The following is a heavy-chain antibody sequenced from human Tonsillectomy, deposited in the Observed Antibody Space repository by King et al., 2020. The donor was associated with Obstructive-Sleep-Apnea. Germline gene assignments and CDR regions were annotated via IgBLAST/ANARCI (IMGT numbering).Heavy chain of an antibody. CDR2: IWFDGSNK. CDR3: AKDFGSSGEEDNWFDP. V-gene: IGHV3-33*06. D-gene: IGHD6-13*01. Sequence: VQLVESGGGVVQPGRSLRLSCAASGFTFSNYGMHWVRQAPGKGLEWVAVIWFDGSNKYYADSVKGRFTISRDNSKNTLYLQMNSLRADATAVYYCAKDFGSSGEEDNWFDPWGQGTLVTVSS. CDR1: GFTFSNYG. J-gene: IGHJ5*02.